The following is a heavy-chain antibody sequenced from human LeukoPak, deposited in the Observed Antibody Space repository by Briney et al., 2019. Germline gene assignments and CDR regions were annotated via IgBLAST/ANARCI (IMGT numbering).Heavy chain of an antibody. CDR2: IVVGSGNT. CDR1: GFTFTRSA. CDR3: AADPDYYYGSGSYSFSF. J-gene: IGHJ4*02. D-gene: IGHD3-10*01. V-gene: IGHV1-58*01. Sequence: SVKVSCKASGFTFTRSAVQWVRQARGHRLEGIGWIVVGSGNTNYAQKFQERGTITRDMSTSTAYMELSSLRSEDTAVYYCAADPDYYYGSGSYSFSFWGQGTLVTVSS.